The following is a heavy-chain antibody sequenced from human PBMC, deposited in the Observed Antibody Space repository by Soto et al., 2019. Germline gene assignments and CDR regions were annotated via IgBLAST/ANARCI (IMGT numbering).Heavy chain of an antibody. CDR2: IIPIFGTA. CDR3: AREQRTRYYYYGMDV. J-gene: IGHJ6*02. V-gene: IGHV1-69*01. Sequence: QVQLVQSGAEVKKPGSSVKVSCKASGGTFSSYAISWVRQAPGQGLEWMGGIIPIFGTANYAQKFQRRVTITTDESTSTACMALSSLRSEDTAVYYGAREQRTRYYYYGMDVWGQGTTVTVSS. CDR1: GGTFSSYA.